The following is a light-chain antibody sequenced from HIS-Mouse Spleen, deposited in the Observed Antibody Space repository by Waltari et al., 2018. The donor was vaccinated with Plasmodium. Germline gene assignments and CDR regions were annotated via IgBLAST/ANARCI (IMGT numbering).Light chain of an antibody. CDR1: QSVSSN. V-gene: IGKV3-15*01. CDR3: QQYNNWSFT. J-gene: IGKJ3*01. CDR2: GAS. Sequence: EIVMTQSPATLSVSPGERSTLSCSSLQSVSSNLAWYQQKPGQAPRLLIYGASTRATGIPARFSGSGYGTEFTINISSLQSEDWEVYYCQQYNNWSFTFGPGTKVDIK.